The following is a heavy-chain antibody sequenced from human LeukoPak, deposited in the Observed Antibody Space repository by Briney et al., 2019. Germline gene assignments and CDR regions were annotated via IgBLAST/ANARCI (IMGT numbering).Heavy chain of an antibody. CDR2: INPNSGGT. CDR1: GYAFTGYY. D-gene: IGHD3-10*01. CDR3: ARSYGEADAFDI. Sequence: ASVKVSCKASGYAFTGYYMHWVRQAPGQGLEWMGWINPNSGGTNYAQKFQGRVTMTRDTSISTAYMELSRLRSDDTAVYYCARSYGEADAFDIGGQGTMVTVSS. V-gene: IGHV1-2*02. J-gene: IGHJ3*02.